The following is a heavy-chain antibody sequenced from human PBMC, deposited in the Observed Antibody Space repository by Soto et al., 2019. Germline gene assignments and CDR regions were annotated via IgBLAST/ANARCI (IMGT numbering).Heavy chain of an antibody. CDR3: ARDQSSGYYFDY. CDR2: IIPMFGTA. CDR1: GGTFRRNA. D-gene: IGHD3-22*01. Sequence: SVKVSCKASGGTFRRNAISWVLQDPGQGLEWMGGIIPMFGTANYAQKFQGRVTITADESTSTAYMELSSLRSEDTAVYYCARDQSSGYYFDYWGQGTLVTVSS. J-gene: IGHJ4*02. V-gene: IGHV1-69*13.